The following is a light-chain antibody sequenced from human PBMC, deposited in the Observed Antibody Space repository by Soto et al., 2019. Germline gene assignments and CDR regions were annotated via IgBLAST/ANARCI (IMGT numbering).Light chain of an antibody. CDR3: QQYGSSART. J-gene: IGKJ1*01. CDR2: GAS. Sequence: EVVLSLFPGTLSLSKRERATLSCRSSQSLHSNFLVWYQQKPGQAPRLLIYGASSRATGIPDRFSGSGSGTDFTLTISRLEPEDFAVYYCQQYGSSARTVGQGTKVDIK. CDR1: QSLHSNF. V-gene: IGKV3-20*01.